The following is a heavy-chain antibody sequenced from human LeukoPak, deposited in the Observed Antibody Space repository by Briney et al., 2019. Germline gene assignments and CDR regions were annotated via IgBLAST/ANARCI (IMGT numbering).Heavy chain of an antibody. V-gene: IGHV5-51*01. D-gene: IGHD6-13*01. CDR1: RYNFITYW. CDR2: IYPSNSDT. CDR3: ARHRVDSSSPRGMDV. J-gene: IGHJ6*02. Sequence: GESLKISCKGSRYNFITYWIGWVRQMPGKDLESMGIIYPSNSDTRYSPSFQGQVTFSADKSISTAYLQWSSLKASDTAMYYCARHRVDSSSPRGMDVWGQGTTVTVSS.